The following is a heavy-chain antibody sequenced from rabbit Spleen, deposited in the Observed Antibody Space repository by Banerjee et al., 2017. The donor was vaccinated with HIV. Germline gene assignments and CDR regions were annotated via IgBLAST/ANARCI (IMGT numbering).Heavy chain of an antibody. D-gene: IGHD1-1*01. Sequence: QSLEESGGDLVKPEGSLTLTCKASGVSLHDKDVMCWVRQAPGKGLEWIACIDTGSSGFTYFATWAKGRFTCSKTSSTTVTLQMTRLTAADTATYFCARDTSSSFSSYGMDLWGPGTLVTVS. CDR1: GVSLHDKDV. CDR2: IDTGSSGFT. CDR3: ARDTSSSFSSYGMDL. V-gene: IGHV1S40*01. J-gene: IGHJ6*01.